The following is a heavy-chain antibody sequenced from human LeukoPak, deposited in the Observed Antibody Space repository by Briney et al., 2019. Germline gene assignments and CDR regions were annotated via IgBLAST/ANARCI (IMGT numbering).Heavy chain of an antibody. CDR3: ARNLDTAMVFEY. CDR2: IYSGGNT. J-gene: IGHJ4*02. CDR1: GFTVSSNY. Sequence: GGSVRLSCAASGFTVSSNYMSWVRQAPGKGLEWVSVIYSGGNTYYADSVKGRFTISRDNSKNTLYLQMNSLRAEDTAVYFCARNLDTAMVFEYWGQGTLVTVSS. V-gene: IGHV3-66*02. D-gene: IGHD5-18*01.